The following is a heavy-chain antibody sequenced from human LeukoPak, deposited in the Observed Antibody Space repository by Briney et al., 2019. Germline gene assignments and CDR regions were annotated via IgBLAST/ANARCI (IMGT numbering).Heavy chain of an antibody. Sequence: SGGSLRLSCAASGFDFSTYTMNWVRQAPGKGLEWVSSISSSSSYIYYADSVKGRFTISRDSAKNSMYLQMDSLRAEDTAVYYCTRDPGRCTSTSCYPDYWGQGTLVTVSS. CDR1: GFDFSTYT. D-gene: IGHD2-2*01. J-gene: IGHJ4*02. CDR2: ISSSSSYI. CDR3: TRDPGRCTSTSCYPDY. V-gene: IGHV3-21*01.